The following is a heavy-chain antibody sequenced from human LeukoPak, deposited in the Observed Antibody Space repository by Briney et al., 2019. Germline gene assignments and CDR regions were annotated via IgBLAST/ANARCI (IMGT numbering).Heavy chain of an antibody. CDR2: ISSSSSYI. D-gene: IGHD6-13*01. V-gene: IGHV3-21*01. J-gene: IGHJ4*02. Sequence: GGSLRLSCAASGFTFSSYSMNWVRQAPGKGLEWVSSISSSSSYIYYADSAKGRFTISRDNAKNSLYLQMNSLRAEDTAVYYCAREAAAAGLDYWGQGTLVTVSS. CDR1: GFTFSSYS. CDR3: AREAAAAGLDY.